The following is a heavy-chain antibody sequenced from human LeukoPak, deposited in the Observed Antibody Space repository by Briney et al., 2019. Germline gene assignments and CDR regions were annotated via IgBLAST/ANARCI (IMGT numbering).Heavy chain of an antibody. V-gene: IGHV3-13*01. D-gene: IGHD5-24*01. CDR2: IGVGGDT. CDR3: AVGRRDGYNFPSDY. J-gene: IGHJ4*02. Sequence: PGGSLRLSCAASGVTFGTYAFHWVRQTTGQGLEWVSGIGVGGDTYYAGSVKGRFTISRENAKNSLYLQMNSLRAGDTAVYYCAVGRRDGYNFPSDYWGRGTLVTVSS. CDR1: GVTFGTYA.